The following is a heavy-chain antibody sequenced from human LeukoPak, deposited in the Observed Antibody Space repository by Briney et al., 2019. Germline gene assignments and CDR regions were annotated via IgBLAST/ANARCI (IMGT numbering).Heavy chain of an antibody. CDR2: ISYDGSNK. D-gene: IGHD4-17*01. CDR3: ARSLPVTTVSSPDY. CDR1: GFTFSSYA. J-gene: IGHJ4*02. V-gene: IGHV3-30-3*01. Sequence: QPGRSLRLSCAASGFTFSSYAMHWVRQAPGKGLEWVAVISYDGSNKYYADSVKGRFTISRDNSKDTLYLQMNSLRAEDTAVYYCARSLPVTTVSSPDYWGQGTLVTVSS.